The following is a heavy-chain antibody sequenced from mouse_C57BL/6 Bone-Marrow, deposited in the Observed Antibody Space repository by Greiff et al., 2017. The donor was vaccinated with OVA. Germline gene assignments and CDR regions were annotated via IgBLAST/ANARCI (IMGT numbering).Heavy chain of an antibody. CDR1: GYTFTDYY. CDR2: INPNNGGT. CDR3: AFAY. V-gene: IGHV1-26*01. J-gene: IGHJ3*01. Sequence: VQLMQSGPELVKPGASVKISCKASGYTFTDYYMNWVKQSPGKSLEWIGNINPNNGGTSYNQKFKGKATLTVDKSSSTAYMELRSLTSEDSAVYYCAFAYWGQGTLVTVAA.